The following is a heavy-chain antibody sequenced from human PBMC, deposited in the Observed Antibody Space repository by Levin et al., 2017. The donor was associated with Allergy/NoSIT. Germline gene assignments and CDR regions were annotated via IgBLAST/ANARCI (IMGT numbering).Heavy chain of an antibody. D-gene: IGHD1-26*01. V-gene: IGHV5-51*01. CDR2: IYPGDSDT. J-gene: IGHJ4*02. CDR3: ARLPRAATTPNLDYFDY. Sequence: GGSLRLSCKGSGYSFTSYWIGWVRQMPGKGLEWMGIIYPGDSDTRYSPSFQGQVTISADKSISTAYLQWSSLKASDTAMYYCARLPRAATTPNLDYFDYWGQGTLVTVSS. CDR1: GYSFTSYW.